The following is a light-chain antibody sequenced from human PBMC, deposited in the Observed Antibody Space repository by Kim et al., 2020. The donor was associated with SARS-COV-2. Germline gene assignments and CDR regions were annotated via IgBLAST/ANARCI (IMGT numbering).Light chain of an antibody. Sequence: RGNTATITCRGADVGTNMVPWYQLYRGQAPVLVIYYDPDRPSGIPERFSASNAGNTATLTVSRVQAADEADYYCQVWDSGSDQWVFGGGTQLTVL. V-gene: IGLV3-21*04. J-gene: IGLJ3*02. CDR3: QVWDSGSDQWV. CDR1: DVGTNM. CDR2: YDP.